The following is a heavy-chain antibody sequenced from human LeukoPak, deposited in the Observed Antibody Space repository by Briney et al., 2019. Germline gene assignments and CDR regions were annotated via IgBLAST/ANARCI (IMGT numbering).Heavy chain of an antibody. CDR1: GFTLSSHS. J-gene: IGHJ4*02. CDR2: ITSTGKYM. CDR3: AREIVQLWIDF. V-gene: IGHV3-21*01. Sequence: GGSLRLSCAASGFTLSSHSMNWVRQAPGKGLEWVSCITSTGKYMFYANSVRGRFTISRDNAKNSVYLQMNSLRAEDTAVYYCAREIVQLWIDFWGQGTLVTVSS. D-gene: IGHD5-24*01.